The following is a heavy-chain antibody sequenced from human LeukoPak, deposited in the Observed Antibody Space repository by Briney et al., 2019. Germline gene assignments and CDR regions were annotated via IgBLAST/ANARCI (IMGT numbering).Heavy chain of an antibody. D-gene: IGHD4-11*01. CDR3: ARDRTTVTTLDY. V-gene: IGHV3-48*03. Sequence: PGGSLRLSCAASGFTFSSYEMNWVRQAPGKGLEWVSYISSSGSTIYYADSVKGRFTIPRDNAKNSLYLQMNSLRAEDTAVYYCARDRTTVTTLDYWGQGTLVTVSS. J-gene: IGHJ4*02. CDR2: ISSSGSTI. CDR1: GFTFSSYE.